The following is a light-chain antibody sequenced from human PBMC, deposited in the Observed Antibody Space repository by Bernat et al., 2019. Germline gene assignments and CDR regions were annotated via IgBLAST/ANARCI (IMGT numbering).Light chain of an antibody. Sequence: SSELTQDPAVSVALGQTVRITCQGDSLRSYYASWYQQKPGQAPVLVIYGKDNRPSGIPDRFSGSSSGNTASLTITGDQAEDEADYYCNYRDSSSNHLLGGGTKLTV. CDR2: GKD. V-gene: IGLV3-19*01. CDR3: NYRDSSSNHL. J-gene: IGLJ2*01. CDR1: SLRSYY.